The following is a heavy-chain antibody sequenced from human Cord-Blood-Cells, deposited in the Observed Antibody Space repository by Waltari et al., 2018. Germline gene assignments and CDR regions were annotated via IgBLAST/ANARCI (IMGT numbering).Heavy chain of an antibody. D-gene: IGHD3-10*01. CDR3: AKGSLLWFGDLLSGFDY. V-gene: IGHV3-30*18. Sequence: QVQLVESGGGVVQPGWSLRLSCAAFGFTFSSYGLHWVGQAPGKGLEWVAVISYDGSNKYYADSVKGRFTISRDNSKNTLYLQMNSLRAEDTAEYYCAKGSLLWFGDLLSGFDYWGQGTLVTVSS. J-gene: IGHJ4*02. CDR1: GFTFSSYG. CDR2: ISYDGSNK.